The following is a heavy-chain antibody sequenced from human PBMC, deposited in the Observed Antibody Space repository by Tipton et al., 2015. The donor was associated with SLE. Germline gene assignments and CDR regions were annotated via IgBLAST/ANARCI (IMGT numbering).Heavy chain of an antibody. CDR2: IKQDGSEQ. D-gene: IGHD3-22*01. CDR3: ARDQGYYYDSSGYYFLDAFEI. Sequence: SLRLSCAASGFTFSSYWMSWVRQAPGKGLEWVANIKQDGSEQYYVDSVKGRFTISRDNAKNSLYPQMNSLRAEDTAVYYCARDQGYYYDSSGYYFLDAFEIWGGGTMVTVSS. CDR1: GFTFSSYW. J-gene: IGHJ3*02. V-gene: IGHV3-7*01.